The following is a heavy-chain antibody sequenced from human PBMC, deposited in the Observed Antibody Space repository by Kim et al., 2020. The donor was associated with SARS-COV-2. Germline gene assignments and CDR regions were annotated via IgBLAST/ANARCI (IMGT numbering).Heavy chain of an antibody. J-gene: IGHJ3*02. V-gene: IGHV4-59*08. Sequence: SETLSLTCTVSGGSISSYYWSWIRQPPGKGLEWIGYIYYCGSTNSNPSLKHPVTISVATSKNQFSLNLSSVTAADTAGYYCAGHGLSLTGYFHDAFDIWGQGPMVTVSS. CDR3: AGHGLSLTGYFHDAFDI. D-gene: IGHD3-9*01. CDR2: IYYCGST. CDR1: GGSISSYY.